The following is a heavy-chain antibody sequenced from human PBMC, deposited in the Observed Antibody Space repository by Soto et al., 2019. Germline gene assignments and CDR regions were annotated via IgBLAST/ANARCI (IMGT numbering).Heavy chain of an antibody. Sequence: QVQLQESGPGLVKPSGTLSLTCAVSGDSISSSYWWNWVRQPPGKGLEWIAEINHLGSISYNPSLKRRATISADKSTNQFSLRLTSVTAADTAVYYCARGYSPTYWGQGSLVTVSS. CDR3: ARGYSPTY. V-gene: IGHV4-4*02. J-gene: IGHJ4*02. CDR1: GDSISSSYW. CDR2: INHLGSI. D-gene: IGHD1-1*01.